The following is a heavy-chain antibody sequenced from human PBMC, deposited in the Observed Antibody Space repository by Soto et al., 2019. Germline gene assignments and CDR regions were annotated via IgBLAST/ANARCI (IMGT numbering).Heavy chain of an antibody. CDR2: VFYGGT. CDR1: GRSMSSNY. J-gene: IGHJ4*02. V-gene: IGHV4-59*03. D-gene: IGHD4-4*01. Sequence: SLTCSVSGRSMSSNYWSWLRQSPDKGLEWLGYVFYGGTDYNPSLGGRVSMSVQTSKSQFSLTLSSVTAADTAVYYCAAYRGALYFDFWGQGIPVTVSS. CDR3: AAYRGALYFDF.